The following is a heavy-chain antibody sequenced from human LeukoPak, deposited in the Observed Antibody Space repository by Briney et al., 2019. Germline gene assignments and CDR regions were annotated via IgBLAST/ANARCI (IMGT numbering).Heavy chain of an antibody. CDR3: AKGHVSRWYYFDY. D-gene: IGHD6-13*01. Sequence: GRSLRLSCAASGFTFDDYAMHWVRQAPGKGLEWVSGISWNSGSIGYADSVKGRFTISRDNAKNSLYLQMNSLRAEDTALYYCAKGHVSRWYYFDYWGQGTLVTVSS. V-gene: IGHV3-9*01. J-gene: IGHJ4*02. CDR1: GFTFDDYA. CDR2: ISWNSGSI.